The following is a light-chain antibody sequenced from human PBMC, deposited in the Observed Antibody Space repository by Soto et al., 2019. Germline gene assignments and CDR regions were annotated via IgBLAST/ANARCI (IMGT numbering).Light chain of an antibody. Sequence: EMLLTQSPGTLSLSPGERATLSCRASQSVSISYLAWYQQNPGQPPTLLIYGASSRATGIPDRFSGSGSGTDFPLTISSLEPEDFEVYYSQQYVRSPWTFGQATKVDIK. CDR3: QQYVRSPWT. V-gene: IGKV3-20*01. CDR1: QSVSISY. CDR2: GAS. J-gene: IGKJ1*01.